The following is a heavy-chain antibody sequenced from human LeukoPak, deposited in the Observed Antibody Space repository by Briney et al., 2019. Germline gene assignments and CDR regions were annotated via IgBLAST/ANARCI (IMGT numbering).Heavy chain of an antibody. V-gene: IGHV4-34*01. D-gene: IGHD3-22*01. CDR3: ATLGEYYDSSGYYYN. CDR1: GGSFSGYY. Sequence: SETLSLTCAVYGGSFSGYYWSWIRQPPGKGLEWIGEINHSGSTNYNPSLKSRVTISVDTSKNQFSLKLTSVTAADTAVYYCATLGEYYDSSGYYYNWGQGTLVTVSS. J-gene: IGHJ4*02. CDR2: INHSGST.